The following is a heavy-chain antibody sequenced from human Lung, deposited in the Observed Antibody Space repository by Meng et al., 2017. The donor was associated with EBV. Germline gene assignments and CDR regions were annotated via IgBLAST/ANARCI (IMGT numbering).Heavy chain of an antibody. CDR1: GYTFSSYG. V-gene: IGHV1-18*01. J-gene: IGHJ4*02. CDR3: ARDLWPHIVVVTAPSEF. Sequence: QVQLVQSGAEVKRPWXSVKVSCKASGYTFSSYGFTWVRQAPGQGLEWLGWISTYNDNPKYAQKVQGRVTMTADTSTSTAYMELRSLTSDDTAVYYCARDLWPHIVVVTAPSEFWGQGTLVTVSS. D-gene: IGHD2-21*02. CDR2: ISTYNDNP.